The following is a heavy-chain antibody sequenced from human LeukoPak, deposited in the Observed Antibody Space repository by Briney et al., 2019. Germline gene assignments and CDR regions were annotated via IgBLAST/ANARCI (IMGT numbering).Heavy chain of an antibody. CDR1: GFTFSSYW. J-gene: IGHJ4*02. Sequence: PGGSLRLSCAASGFTFSSYWMSWVRQAPGKGLEWVSATVGGGSPNTYHADSVKGRFTISRDNSKNTLFLQMNSLRAEDTAIYYCTKARIVSCSGAFCYPFDSWGQGTLVTVSS. CDR2: TVGGGSPNT. V-gene: IGHV3-23*01. D-gene: IGHD2-15*01. CDR3: TKARIVSCSGAFCYPFDS.